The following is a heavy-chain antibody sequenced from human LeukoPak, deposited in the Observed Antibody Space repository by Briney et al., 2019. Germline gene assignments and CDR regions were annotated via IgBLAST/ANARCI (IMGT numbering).Heavy chain of an antibody. CDR2: ILYDGSNK. CDR1: GFTFSSYA. V-gene: IGHV3-30-3*01. J-gene: IGHJ4*02. Sequence: GSLRLSCAASGFTFSSYAMHWVRQAPGKGLEWVALILYDGSNKYYADSVKGRFIISRDNSKNTLYLEMNSLRAEDTAMYYCAREGFTEDTPLVLVYWGQGTLVTVSS. CDR3: AREGFTEDTPLVLVY. D-gene: IGHD5-18*01.